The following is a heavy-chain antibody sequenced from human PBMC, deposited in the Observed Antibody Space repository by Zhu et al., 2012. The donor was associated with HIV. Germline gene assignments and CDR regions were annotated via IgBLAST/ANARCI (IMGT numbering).Heavy chain of an antibody. V-gene: IGHV3-9*03. Sequence: EVQLVESGGGLVQPGRSLRLSCAASGFSFDDYAMRWVRQAPGKGLEWVSGISWNSGRIGYADSVKGRFIISRDNAKNSLYLQMNSLRPEDMALYYCAKGRRAAGTSGFDYWGQGTLVTVSS. CDR1: GFSFDDYA. CDR3: AKGRRAAGTSGFDY. D-gene: IGHD6-19*01. CDR2: ISWNSGRI. J-gene: IGHJ4*02.